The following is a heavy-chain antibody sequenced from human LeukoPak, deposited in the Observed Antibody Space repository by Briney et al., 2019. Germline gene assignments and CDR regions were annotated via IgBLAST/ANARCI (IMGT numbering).Heavy chain of an antibody. CDR2: ISYGGTNK. CDR3: AKDWYDYTSRGSTVYF. J-gene: IGHJ4*02. Sequence: PGRSLRLSCAASGFTFSGYVMHWVRQAPGKGLEWVAVISYGGTNKYYADSVRARFTISRDNSKSTLYLQMNSLRAEDTAVYYCAKDWYDYTSRGSTVYFWGQGTLVTVSS. D-gene: IGHD6-13*01. V-gene: IGHV3-30*18. CDR1: GFTFSGYV.